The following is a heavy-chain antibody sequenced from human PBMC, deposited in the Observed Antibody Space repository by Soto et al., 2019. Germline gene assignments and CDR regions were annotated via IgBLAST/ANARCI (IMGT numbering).Heavy chain of an antibody. CDR1: GFTVSSNY. Sequence: PGGSLRLSCAASGFTVSSNYMSWVRQAPGKGLEWVSVIYSGGSTYYADSVKGRFTISRDNSKNTLYLQMNSLRAEDTAVYYCARGSGDYGGAFDIWGQGTMVTVSS. V-gene: IGHV3-53*01. CDR2: IYSGGST. J-gene: IGHJ3*02. CDR3: ARGSGDYGGAFDI. D-gene: IGHD2-21*02.